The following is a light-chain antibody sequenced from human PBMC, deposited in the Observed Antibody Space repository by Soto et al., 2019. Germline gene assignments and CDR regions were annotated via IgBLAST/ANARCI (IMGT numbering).Light chain of an antibody. J-gene: IGLJ2*01. V-gene: IGLV2-14*03. CDR2: GVS. CDR3: NSYASGNSPVL. CDR1: SSDVGGYNY. Sequence: QSALTQPASLSGSPGQSITISCTGTSSDVGGYNYVSWYQQHPGKAPRLMIYGVSNRPFGVSSRFSGSKSGNTASLTISGLQSEDEADYYCNSYASGNSPVLFGGGTKLTVL.